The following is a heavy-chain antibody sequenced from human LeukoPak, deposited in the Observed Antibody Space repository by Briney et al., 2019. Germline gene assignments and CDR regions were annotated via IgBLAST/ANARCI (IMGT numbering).Heavy chain of an antibody. CDR1: GGSIISSDYH. CDR2: ISYSGNT. CDR3: ARHCCSAPSKRVFDI. Sequence: SETLSLTCTVSGGSIISSDYHWGWVRQPPGKGLEWIGTISYSGNTDYNPSLRCRVTISVDTSNNQFSLRLGSVTAADTAVYHCARHCCSAPSKRVFDIWGQGTMVTVSS. D-gene: IGHD2-15*01. V-gene: IGHV4-39*01. J-gene: IGHJ3*02.